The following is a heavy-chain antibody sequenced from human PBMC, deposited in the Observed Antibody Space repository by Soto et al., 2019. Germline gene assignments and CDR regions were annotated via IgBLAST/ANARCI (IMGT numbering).Heavy chain of an antibody. J-gene: IGHJ4*02. D-gene: IGHD1-1*01. Sequence: GASVKVSCKASGYTFTSYGISWVRQAPGQGLEWMGWISAYNGNTNYAQKLQCTVTMTTDTSTSTAYMELRSLRTDDTAVYYCASNAPENDEHHPFDHWGQGTLVTVSS. V-gene: IGHV1-18*01. CDR2: ISAYNGNT. CDR3: ASNAPENDEHHPFDH. CDR1: GYTFTSYG.